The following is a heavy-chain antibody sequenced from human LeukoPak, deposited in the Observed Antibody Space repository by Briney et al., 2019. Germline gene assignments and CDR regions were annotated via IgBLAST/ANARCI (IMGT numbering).Heavy chain of an antibody. J-gene: IGHJ4*02. Sequence: GGSLRLSCAASGFTVITNDMTWVRQAPGKGLEWVSVLYSDGNTKYADSVQGRFTISRDNSKNTLYIGMNSLSPDGTAVYYCARGVEPLAANTLAYWGQGTLVTVSS. V-gene: IGHV3-53*01. CDR1: GFTVITND. D-gene: IGHD1-14*01. CDR3: ARGVEPLAANTLAY. CDR2: LYSDGNT.